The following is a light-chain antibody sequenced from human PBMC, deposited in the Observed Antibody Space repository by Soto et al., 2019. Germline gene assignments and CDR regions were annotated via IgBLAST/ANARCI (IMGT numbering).Light chain of an antibody. J-gene: IGLJ3*02. CDR3: SSYSTSITVRL. Sequence: QSALTQPASVSGSPGQSITISCTGTSSDIGIYNYVSWYQQHPGKAPKLMIFEVSNRPSGVSNRFSGSKSGNTASLTISGLQADDEDDYYCSSYSTSITVRLFGGGTKVTVL. V-gene: IGLV2-14*01. CDR1: SSDIGIYNY. CDR2: EVS.